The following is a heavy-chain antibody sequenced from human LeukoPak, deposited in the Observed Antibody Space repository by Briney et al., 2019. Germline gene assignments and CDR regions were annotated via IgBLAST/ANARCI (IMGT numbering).Heavy chain of an antibody. J-gene: IGHJ4*02. CDR1: GGSFSGYY. Sequence: SETLSLTCAVYGGSFSGYYRSWIRQPPGKGLEWIGEINHSGSTNYNPSLKSRVTISVDTSKNQFSLKLSSVTAADTAAYYCARGPPVATMAYWGQGTLVTVSS. CDR3: ARGPPVATMAY. V-gene: IGHV4-34*01. D-gene: IGHD5-24*01. CDR2: INHSGST.